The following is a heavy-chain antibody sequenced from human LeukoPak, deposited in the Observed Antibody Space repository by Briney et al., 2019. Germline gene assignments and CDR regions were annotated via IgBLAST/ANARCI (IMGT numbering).Heavy chain of an antibody. D-gene: IGHD2-21*01. V-gene: IGHV3-7*01. Sequence: GGSLRLSCAASGFTFRTYWLSWVRQAPGKGLEWVANIKQDGSEKYYVDSVKGRCTVSRDNAKNSLSLQMNSLRAEDTAVYYCARDKAYPTNDYWGQGTLVTVSS. CDR1: GFTFRTYW. CDR3: ARDKAYPTNDY. CDR2: IKQDGSEK. J-gene: IGHJ4*02.